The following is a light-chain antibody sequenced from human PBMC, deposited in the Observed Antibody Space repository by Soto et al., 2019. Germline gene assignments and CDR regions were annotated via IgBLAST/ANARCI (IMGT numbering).Light chain of an antibody. CDR2: AAS. CDR3: QQYDNLLALT. CDR1: QDVDSW. V-gene: IGKV1-12*01. J-gene: IGKJ4*01. Sequence: DIQMTQSPSSVSASVGDRVTITCRASQDVDSWLAWYQQKPGKAPKLLIYAASSLQSGVPSRFSGSGSGTDFTFTISSLQPEDIATYYCQQYDNLLALTFGGGTKVDIK.